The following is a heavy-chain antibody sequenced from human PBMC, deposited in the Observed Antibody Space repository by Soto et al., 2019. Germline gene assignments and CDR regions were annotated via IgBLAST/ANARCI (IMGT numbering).Heavy chain of an antibody. CDR3: VRVGGSGWTLDF. J-gene: IGHJ4*02. V-gene: IGHV1-3*01. Sequence: QVHLVQSGAEVKKPGASVKVSCKTSGYTFTAFAVHWVRQASGQRLEWMGWINVGNGDTKSSQNLQGRVTITRDTSASTVYMALSSLRSEDTAVYYCVRVGGSGWTLDFWGQGTLVTVSS. CDR1: GYTFTAFA. CDR2: INVGNGDT. D-gene: IGHD6-25*01.